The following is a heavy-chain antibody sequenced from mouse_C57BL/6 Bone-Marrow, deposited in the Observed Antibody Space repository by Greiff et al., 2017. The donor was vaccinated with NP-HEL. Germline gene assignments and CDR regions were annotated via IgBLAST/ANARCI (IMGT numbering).Heavy chain of an antibody. V-gene: IGHV3-8*01. D-gene: IGHD2-5*01. CDR2: ISYSGST. Sequence: EVKVVESGPGLAKPSQTLSLTCSVTGYSITSDYWNWIRKFPGNKLEYMGYISYSGSTYYNPSLKSRISITRDTSKNQYYLQLNSVTTEDTATYYCARSKLRYSNYFDYWGQGTTLTVSS. J-gene: IGHJ2*01. CDR3: ARSKLRYSNYFDY. CDR1: GYSITSDY.